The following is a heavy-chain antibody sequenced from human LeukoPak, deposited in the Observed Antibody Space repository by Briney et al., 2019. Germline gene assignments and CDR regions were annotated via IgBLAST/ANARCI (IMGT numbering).Heavy chain of an antibody. V-gene: IGHV1-2*02. J-gene: IGHJ4*02. CDR3: ARDRKGSTVTRD. CDR1: GYTFTGYY. CDR2: INPNSGGT. D-gene: IGHD4-17*01. Sequence: ASVKVSRKASGYTFTGYYMHWVRQAPGQGLEWMGWINPNSGGTNYAQKFQGRVTMTRDTSISTAYMELSRLRSDDTAVYYCARDRKGSTVTRDWGQGTLVTVSS.